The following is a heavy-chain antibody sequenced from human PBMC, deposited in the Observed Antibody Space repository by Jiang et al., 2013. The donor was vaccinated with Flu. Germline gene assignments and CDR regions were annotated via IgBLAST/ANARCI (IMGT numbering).Heavy chain of an antibody. D-gene: IGHD3-16*02. V-gene: IGHV4-59*01. Sequence: GPGLVKPSETLSLTCTVSGGSISSYYWSWIRQPPGKGLEWIGYIYYSGSTNYNPSLKSRVTISVDTSKNQFSLKLSSVTAADTAVYYCARGHGGLRLGELSFWGQGTLVTVSS. CDR3: ARGHGGLRLGELSF. CDR2: IYYSGST. J-gene: IGHJ4*02. CDR1: GGSISSYY.